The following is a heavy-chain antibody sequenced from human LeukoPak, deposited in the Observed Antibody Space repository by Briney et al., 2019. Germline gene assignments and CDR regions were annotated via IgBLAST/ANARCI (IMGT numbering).Heavy chain of an antibody. J-gene: IGHJ4*02. D-gene: IGHD3-3*01. CDR2: ISGSGGST. Sequence: GGSLRLSCAASGFTFSSYAMSWVRQAPGKGLEWVSAISGSGGSTYYADSVKGRFTISRDNSKNTLYLQMNGLRAEDTAVYYCAREKRITIFGVVTLDYWGQGTLVTVSS. CDR1: GFTFSSYA. CDR3: AREKRITIFGVVTLDY. V-gene: IGHV3-23*01.